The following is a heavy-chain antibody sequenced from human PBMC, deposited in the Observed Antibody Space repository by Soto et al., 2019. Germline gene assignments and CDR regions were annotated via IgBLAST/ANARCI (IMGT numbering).Heavy chain of an antibody. V-gene: IGHV1-69*02. CDR1: GGTFSSYT. Sequence: QVQLVQSGAEVKKPGSSVKVSCKASGGTFSSYTISWVRQAPGQGLEWMGRIIPILGIANYEQKFQGRVTLTADKSTSTAYMDLRSLRSQDTAVYYCARASCSGGSCYLSQICYMDVWGKGTTVTVSS. CDR2: IIPILGIA. D-gene: IGHD2-15*01. J-gene: IGHJ6*03. CDR3: ARASCSGGSCYLSQICYMDV.